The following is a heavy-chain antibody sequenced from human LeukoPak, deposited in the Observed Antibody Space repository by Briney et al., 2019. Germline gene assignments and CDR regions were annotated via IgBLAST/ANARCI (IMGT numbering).Heavy chain of an antibody. D-gene: IGHD1-26*01. Sequence: PSETLSLICTVSGYSITTSYYWAWIRQSPGTGLEWIGSVYHNGETYYNPSLKSRFIISVDTSENEFSLRLTSVTAADTAVYYCVTPRSWELSDMAVWGKGTTVTVSS. CDR3: VTPRSWELSDMAV. V-gene: IGHV4-38-2*02. J-gene: IGHJ6*03. CDR2: VYHNGET. CDR1: GYSITTSYY.